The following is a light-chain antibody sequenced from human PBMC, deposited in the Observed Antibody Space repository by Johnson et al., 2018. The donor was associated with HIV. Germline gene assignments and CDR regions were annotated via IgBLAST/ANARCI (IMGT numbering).Light chain of an antibody. J-gene: IGLJ1*01. CDR2: ENN. V-gene: IGLV1-51*02. CDR1: SSNIGENF. Sequence: QSVLTQPPSVSAAPGQKVTFSCSGSSSNIGENFVSWYQHLPGTAPKLLIYENNKRPSGIPDRFSGSKSDTSATLGITGLQTGDEADYYCGTWDSSLRAYVFGTGTKVTVL. CDR3: GTWDSSLRAYV.